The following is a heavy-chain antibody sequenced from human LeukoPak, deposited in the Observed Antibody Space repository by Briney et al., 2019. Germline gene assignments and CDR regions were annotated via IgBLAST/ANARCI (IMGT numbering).Heavy chain of an antibody. Sequence: SVKVSCKASGGTFSSYDISWVRQAPGQGLEWMGGIMPISGTANYAQKFQGRVTITADKPTNTAYMELSSLRSEDTAVYYCALNRGSGWYFHYWGQGTLVTVSS. D-gene: IGHD6-19*01. CDR1: GGTFSSYD. CDR2: IMPISGTA. V-gene: IGHV1-69*06. J-gene: IGHJ4*02. CDR3: ALNRGSGWYFHY.